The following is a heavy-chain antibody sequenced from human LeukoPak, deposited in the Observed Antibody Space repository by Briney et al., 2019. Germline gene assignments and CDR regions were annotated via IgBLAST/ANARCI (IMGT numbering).Heavy chain of an antibody. Sequence: SVKVSCKASGGTFISYAISWVRQAPGQGLEWMGGIIPIFGTANYAQKFQGRVTITADESTSTAYMELSSLRSEDTAVYYCARVSGSGWYFDYWGQGTLVTVSS. J-gene: IGHJ4*02. CDR3: ARVSGSGWYFDY. V-gene: IGHV1-69*13. CDR1: GGTFISYA. CDR2: IIPIFGTA. D-gene: IGHD6-19*01.